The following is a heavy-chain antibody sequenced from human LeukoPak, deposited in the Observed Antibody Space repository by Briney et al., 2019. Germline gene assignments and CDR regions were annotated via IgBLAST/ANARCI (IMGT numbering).Heavy chain of an antibody. D-gene: IGHD6-6*01. Sequence: SETLSLTCAVYGGSFSGYYWSWIRQPPGKGLEWIGEINHSGSTNYNPSLKSRVTISVDTSKNQFSLKLSSVTAADTAVYYCARGRRIAARLPFHYWGQGTLVTVSS. CDR3: ARGRRIAARLPFHY. CDR2: INHSGST. V-gene: IGHV4-34*01. CDR1: GGSFSGYY. J-gene: IGHJ4*02.